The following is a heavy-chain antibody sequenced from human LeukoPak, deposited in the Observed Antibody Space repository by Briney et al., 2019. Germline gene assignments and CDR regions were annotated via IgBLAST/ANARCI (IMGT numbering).Heavy chain of an antibody. CDR1: GGSIGSSTYY. CDR3: ARGVKHSSSWYKGEVDF. D-gene: IGHD6-13*01. CDR2: IYYSGST. J-gene: IGHJ4*02. Sequence: SETLSLTCTVSGGSIGSSTYYWGWIRQPPGKGLEWIGSIYYSGSTYYNPSLKSRVTISVDTSKSQFSLRLTSLTAADTAVYYCARGVKHSSSWYKGEVDFWGQGTLVIVSS. V-gene: IGHV4-39*01.